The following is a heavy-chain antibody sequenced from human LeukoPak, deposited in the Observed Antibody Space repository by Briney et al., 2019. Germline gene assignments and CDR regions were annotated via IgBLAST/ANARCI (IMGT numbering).Heavy chain of an antibody. CDR2: IFPSGGEI. CDR1: GFTFDDYA. J-gene: IGHJ4*02. CDR3: ATYRQVLLPFES. Sequence: GGSLRLSCAASGFTFDDYAMHWVRQAPGKGLEWVSSIFPSGGEIHYADSVRGRFTISRDNSKSTLSLQMDSLRAEDTAIYYCATYRQVLLPFESWGQGTLVTVSS. V-gene: IGHV3-23*01. D-gene: IGHD2-8*02.